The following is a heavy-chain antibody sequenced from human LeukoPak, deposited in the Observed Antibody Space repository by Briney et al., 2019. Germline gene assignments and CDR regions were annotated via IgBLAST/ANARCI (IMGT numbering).Heavy chain of an antibody. J-gene: IGHJ4*02. CDR2: ISSSSSTI. CDR1: GFTFNNYA. Sequence: PGGSLRLSCAASGFTFNNYAMNWVRQAPGKGLEWVSYISSSSSTIYYADSVKGRFTISRDNAKNSLYLQMNSLRAEDTAVYYCATELRWKDHWGQGTLVTVSS. D-gene: IGHD4-23*01. CDR3: ATELRWKDH. V-gene: IGHV3-48*04.